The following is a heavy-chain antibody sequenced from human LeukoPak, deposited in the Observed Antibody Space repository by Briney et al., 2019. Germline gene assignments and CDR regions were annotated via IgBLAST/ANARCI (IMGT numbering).Heavy chain of an antibody. CDR1: GSNFTSYW. D-gene: IGHD3-22*01. CDR3: ARHPSKTRYYYDSSGYYYPDYYYYYMDV. CDR2: IYPGDSDT. Sequence: GESLQISCKGSGSNFTSYWIGWVRQLPGKGLEWMGIIYPGDSDTRYSPSFQDQVTISADKSISTAYLQWSSLKASDTAMYYCARHPSKTRYYYDSSGYYYPDYYYYYMDVWGKGTTVTVSS. V-gene: IGHV5-51*01. J-gene: IGHJ6*03.